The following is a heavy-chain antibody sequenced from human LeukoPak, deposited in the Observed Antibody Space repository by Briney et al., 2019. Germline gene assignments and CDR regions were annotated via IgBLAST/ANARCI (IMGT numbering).Heavy chain of an antibody. CDR2: IRYDGSNK. J-gene: IGHJ4*02. D-gene: IGHD7-27*01. CDR3: VRDFSWGFDY. CDR1: GFTFSSYG. V-gene: IGHV3-30*02. Sequence: GGSLRLSCAASGFTFSSYGMHWVRQAPGKGLEWVAFIRYDGSNKYYADAVKGRFTISRDNFENTFSLHMNSLRPEDTAVYYCVRDFSWGFDYWGQATLVSVSS.